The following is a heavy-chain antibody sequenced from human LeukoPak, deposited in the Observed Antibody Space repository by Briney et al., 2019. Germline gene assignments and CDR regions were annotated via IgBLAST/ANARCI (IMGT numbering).Heavy chain of an antibody. CDR3: ARDRSSGWYLTPGFDP. CDR1: GFTVSSNY. V-gene: IGHV3-53*01. D-gene: IGHD6-19*01. CDR2: IYSGGST. J-gene: IGHJ5*02. Sequence: GGSLRLSCAVSGFTVSSNYMSWVRQAPGKGLEWVSVIYSGGSTYYADSVKGRFTISRDNSKNTLYLQINSLRAEDTAVYYCARDRSSGWYLTPGFDPRGQGTLVTVSS.